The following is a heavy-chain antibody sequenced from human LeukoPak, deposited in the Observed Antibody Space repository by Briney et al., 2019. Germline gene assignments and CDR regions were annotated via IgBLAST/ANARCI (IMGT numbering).Heavy chain of an antibody. Sequence: ASVKVSCKASGYTFTSYGINWVRQATGQGLEWMGWMNPNSGNTGYAQKFQGRVTMTRNTSISTAYMELSSLRSEDTAVYYCARDIVVVTATSTKTNWFDPWGQGTLVTVSS. V-gene: IGHV1-8*01. D-gene: IGHD2-21*02. CDR2: MNPNSGNT. CDR1: GYTFTSYG. CDR3: ARDIVVVTATSTKTNWFDP. J-gene: IGHJ5*02.